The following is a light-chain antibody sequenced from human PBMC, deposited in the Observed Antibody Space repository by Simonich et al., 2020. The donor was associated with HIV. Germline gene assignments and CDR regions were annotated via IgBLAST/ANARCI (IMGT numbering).Light chain of an antibody. V-gene: IGKV1-5*03. Sequence: DIQMTQSPSTLSASVGDRVTITCRASQTISTWLAWYQQKPGKAPKLLIYKASNLESGVPSRFSGSGSGTEFTLTISSLQPDDFATYFCQQYSNYSRTFGQGTKVHIK. J-gene: IGKJ1*01. CDR3: QQYSNYSRT. CDR1: QTISTW. CDR2: KAS.